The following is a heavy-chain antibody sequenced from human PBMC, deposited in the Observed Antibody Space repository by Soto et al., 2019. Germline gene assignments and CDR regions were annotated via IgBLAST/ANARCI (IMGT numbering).Heavy chain of an antibody. CDR2: INAGNGNT. V-gene: IGHV1-3*01. CDR3: ARELRVYADIGNYYYYMDV. D-gene: IGHD2-8*01. CDR1: GYTFTSYA. J-gene: IGHJ6*03. Sequence: QVQLVQSGAEVKKPGASVKVSCKASGYTFTSYAMRWVRQAPGQRLEWMGWINAGNGNTKYSQKFQGRVTITRDTSASTAYMELSSLRSDDTAVYYCARELRVYADIGNYYYYMDVWGKGTTVTVSS.